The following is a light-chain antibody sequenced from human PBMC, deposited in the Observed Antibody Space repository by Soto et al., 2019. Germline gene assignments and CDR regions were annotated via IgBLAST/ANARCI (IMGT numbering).Light chain of an antibody. CDR3: QQYHSPWT. CDR1: QSVDGW. V-gene: IGKV1-5*01. Sequence: DIQMTQFPSTLSASVGDRVIITCRASQSVDGWLAWYQQKPGKPPKLLIFDASNLASGVPSRFSGSGVGTGLTLTISSLQPDDFATYYCQQYHSPWTFGQGTKVHI. J-gene: IGKJ1*01. CDR2: DAS.